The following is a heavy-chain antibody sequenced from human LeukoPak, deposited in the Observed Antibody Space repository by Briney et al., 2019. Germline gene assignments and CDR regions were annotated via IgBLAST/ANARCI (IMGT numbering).Heavy chain of an antibody. V-gene: IGHV4-34*01. CDR3: AREGLCPSGECWFDP. D-gene: IGHD3-10*01. Sequence: SETLSLTCAVYGGSFSGYSWAWIRQPPEKGLEWIGEVNHGGSTNYNPSLKSRPTISADTSNNQFSLKLSSVTAADTAVYYCAREGLCPSGECWFDPWGQGTLVTVSS. J-gene: IGHJ5*02. CDR1: GGSFSGYS. CDR2: VNHGGST.